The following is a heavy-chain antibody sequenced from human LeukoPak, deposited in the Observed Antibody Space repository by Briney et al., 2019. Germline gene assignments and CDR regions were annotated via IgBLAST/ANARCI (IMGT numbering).Heavy chain of an antibody. CDR2: ISAYNGNT. Sequence: GASVKVSCKASGGTFSSYAISWVRQAPGQGLEWMEWISAYNGNTNYAQKLQGRVTMTTDTSTSTAYMELRSLRSDDTAVYYCARARNAITIFGVVTVRGGMDVWGQGTTVTVSS. CDR3: ARARNAITIFGVVTVRGGMDV. V-gene: IGHV1-18*01. J-gene: IGHJ6*02. CDR1: GGTFSSYA. D-gene: IGHD3-3*01.